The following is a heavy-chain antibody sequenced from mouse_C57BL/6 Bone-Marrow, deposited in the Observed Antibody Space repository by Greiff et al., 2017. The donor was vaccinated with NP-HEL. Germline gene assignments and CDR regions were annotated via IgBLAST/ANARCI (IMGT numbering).Heavy chain of an antibody. Sequence: VQLQQPGAELVKPGASVKLSCKASGYTFTSYWMQWVKQRPGQGLGWIGEIDPSDSYTNYNQKFKGKATLTVDTSSSTAYMQLSSLTSEDSAVYYCANWVFDYWGQGTTLTVSS. CDR3: ANWVFDY. V-gene: IGHV1-50*01. J-gene: IGHJ2*01. D-gene: IGHD4-1*01. CDR2: IDPSDSYT. CDR1: GYTFTSYW.